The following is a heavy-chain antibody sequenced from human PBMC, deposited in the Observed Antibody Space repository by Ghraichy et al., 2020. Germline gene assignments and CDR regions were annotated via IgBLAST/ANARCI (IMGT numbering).Heavy chain of an antibody. V-gene: IGHV3-72*01. D-gene: IGHD3-22*01. J-gene: IGHJ3*02. CDR3: VRVTGAQWLFAFDI. Sequence: GGSLRLSCAASGFTFSDYYMDWVRQAPGKGPEWVGRIKDKANGYTKEYVASVKGRFSISRDDSANSLYLQMNSLRTEDTVVYYCVRVTGAQWLFAFDIWGQGTMVNVSS. CDR2: IKDKANGYTK. CDR1: GFTFSDYY.